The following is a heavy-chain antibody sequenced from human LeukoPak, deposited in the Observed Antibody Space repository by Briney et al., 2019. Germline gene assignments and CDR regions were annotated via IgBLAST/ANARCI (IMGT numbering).Heavy chain of an antibody. CDR2: ISSSSSTI. CDR1: GFTFSSYS. D-gene: IGHD5-18*01. Sequence: PGGSLRLSCAASGFTFSSYSMNWVRQAPGKGLEWVSYISSSSSTIYYADSVKGRFTISRDNAKNSLYLQMNSLRAEDTAVYYCARAGYGYSYGPYFDYWGQGTLVTVSS. CDR3: ARAGYGYSYGPYFDY. V-gene: IGHV3-48*04. J-gene: IGHJ4*02.